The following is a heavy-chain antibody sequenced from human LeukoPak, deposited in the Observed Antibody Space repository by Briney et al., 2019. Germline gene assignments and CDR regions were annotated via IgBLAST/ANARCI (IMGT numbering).Heavy chain of an antibody. J-gene: IGHJ3*02. Sequence: ASVKVSCKASGYTFTTYGISWVRQAPGQGLEWMGWISAYNGNTNYAQKFQGRVTMTRDTSISTAYMELSRLRSDDTAVYYCARDGYCSGGSCYSGAFDIWGQGTMVTVSS. CDR1: GYTFTTYG. V-gene: IGHV1-18*01. CDR3: ARDGYCSGGSCYSGAFDI. CDR2: ISAYNGNT. D-gene: IGHD2-15*01.